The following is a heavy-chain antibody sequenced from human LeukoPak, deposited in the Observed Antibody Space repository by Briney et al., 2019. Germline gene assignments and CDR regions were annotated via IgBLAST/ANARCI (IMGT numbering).Heavy chain of an antibody. D-gene: IGHD2-15*01. CDR1: GYTFTSYD. V-gene: IGHV1-8*01. Sequence: GASVKVSCKASGYTFTSYDINWVRQATGQGLEWMGWMNPNSGNTGYAQKFQGRVTMTRNTSISTAYMELSSLRSEDTAVYYCARVRGSRVNFDYWGQGTLVTVSS. CDR3: ARVRGSRVNFDY. CDR2: MNPNSGNT. J-gene: IGHJ4*02.